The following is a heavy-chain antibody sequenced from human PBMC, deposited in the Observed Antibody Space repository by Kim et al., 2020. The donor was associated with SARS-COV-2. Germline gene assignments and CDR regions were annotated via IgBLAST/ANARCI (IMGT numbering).Heavy chain of an antibody. Sequence: GGSLRLSCAASGFTFSSYAMSWVRQAPGKGLEWVSAISGSGGSTYYADSVKGRFTISRDNSKNTLYLQMNSLRAEDTAVYYCAIPRTYSSSWYGTNWFDPWGQGTLVTVSS. CDR1: GFTFSSYA. J-gene: IGHJ5*02. V-gene: IGHV3-23*01. CDR3: AIPRTYSSSWYGTNWFDP. CDR2: ISGSGGST. D-gene: IGHD6-13*01.